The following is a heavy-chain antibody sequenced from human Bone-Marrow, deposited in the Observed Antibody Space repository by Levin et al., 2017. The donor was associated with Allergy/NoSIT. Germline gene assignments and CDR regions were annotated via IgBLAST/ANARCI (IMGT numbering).Heavy chain of an antibody. Sequence: SETLSLTCSVSGGSIGLYYWSWIRQPPGKGLEWIADIYYSGSTHYNPSFKSRVSMSVDTSKNQFSLNLTSVTAADTAVYYCATSIKRRLTGGRMAAFDLWCQGPSVTVSS. J-gene: IGHJ3*01. CDR2: IYYSGST. CDR1: GGSIGLYY. V-gene: IGHV4-59*08. CDR3: ATSIKRRLTGGRMAAFDL. D-gene: IGHD3-16*01.